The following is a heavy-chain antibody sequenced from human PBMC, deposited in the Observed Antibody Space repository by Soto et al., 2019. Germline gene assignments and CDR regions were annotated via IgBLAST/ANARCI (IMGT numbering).Heavy chain of an antibody. D-gene: IGHD6-19*01. V-gene: IGHV5-10-1*01. J-gene: IGHJ6*02. CDR3: ARLNRSYVAGGTGGVYYYYYYGMDV. Sequence: SLKISCKGSGYSFTSYWISWVRQMPGKGLEWMGRIDPSDSYTNYSPSFQGHVTISADKSISTAYLQWSSLKASDTAMYYCARLNRSYVAGGTGGVYYYYYYGMDVWGQGTTVTVS. CDR1: GYSFTSYW. CDR2: IDPSDSYT.